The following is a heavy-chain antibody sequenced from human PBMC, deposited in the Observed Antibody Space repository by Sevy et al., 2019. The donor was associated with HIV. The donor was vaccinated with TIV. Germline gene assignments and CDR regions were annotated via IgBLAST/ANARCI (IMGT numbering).Heavy chain of an antibody. V-gene: IGHV3-23*01. J-gene: IGHJ6*02. Sequence: GGSLRLSCSASEFTFSSYAMSWVRQAPGKGLGWVSSISGSGRFTYYADFVEGRFNNSRDNSKSTLSVQMNSLRAEDTAVYYCAKGFCSGATCPRDYYYYGMDVWGQGTTVTVSS. CDR2: ISGSGRFT. CDR3: AKGFCSGATCPRDYYYYGMDV. CDR1: EFTFSSYA. D-gene: IGHD2-15*01.